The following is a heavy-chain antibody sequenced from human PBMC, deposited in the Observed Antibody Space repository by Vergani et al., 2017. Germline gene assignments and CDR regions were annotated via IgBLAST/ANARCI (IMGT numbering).Heavy chain of an antibody. J-gene: IGHJ5*02. V-gene: IGHV1-8*01. D-gene: IGHD1-7*01. CDR1: GYTFTSYD. CDR2: MNRNSGNT. CDR3: ARGELELLRFDP. Sequence: QVQLVQSGAEVKKPGASVKVSCKASGYTFTSYDINWVRQATGQGLEWMGWMNRNSGNTGYAQNFQGRVTITRNTSISTGYMELSSLRSEDTAVYYCARGELELLRFDPWGQGTLVTVSS.